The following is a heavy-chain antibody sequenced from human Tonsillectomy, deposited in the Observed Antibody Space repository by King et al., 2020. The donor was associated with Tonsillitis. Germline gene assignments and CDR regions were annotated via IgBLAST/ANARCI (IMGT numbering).Heavy chain of an antibody. CDR3: ARRVALGVLLRAWFDP. J-gene: IGHJ5*02. D-gene: IGHD3-10*01. V-gene: IGHV4-39*01. CDR1: GGSISSSSYY. CDR2: IYYSGST. Sequence: QLQESGPGLVKPSETLSLTCTVSGGSISSSSYYWGWIRQPPGKGLEWIGSIYYSGSTYYNPSLKSRVTISVDTSKNQFSLKLSSVTAADTAVYYCARRVALGVLLRAWFDPWGQGTLVTVSS.